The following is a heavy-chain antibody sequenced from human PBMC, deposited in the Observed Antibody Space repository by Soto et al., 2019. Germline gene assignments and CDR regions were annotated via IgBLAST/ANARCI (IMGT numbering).Heavy chain of an antibody. CDR1: GFIFSSYA. CDR3: AAGPISAWYVWDY. J-gene: IGHJ4*02. D-gene: IGHD6-19*01. V-gene: IGHV3-23*01. CDR2: ISDNGGGT. Sequence: GGSLRLSCAASGFIFSSYAMSWVRQAPGRGLEWVSGISDNGGGTYYADSVKGRFTISRDNSRHTLFLQMDSLRAEDTAVYFCAAGPISAWYVWDYWGQGTLVTVSS.